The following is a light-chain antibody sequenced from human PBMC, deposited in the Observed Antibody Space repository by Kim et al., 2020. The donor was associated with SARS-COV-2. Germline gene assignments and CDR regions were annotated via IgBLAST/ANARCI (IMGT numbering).Light chain of an antibody. CDR1: SSDFGGYNY. Sequence: QSITISCTGTSSDFGGYNYVSWYQQHPGKAPKLMIYDVSNRPSGVSNRFSGSKSGNTASLTISGLQAEDEADYYCSSYTSSSTLGVFGTGTKVTVL. J-gene: IGLJ1*01. CDR3: SSYTSSSTLGV. CDR2: DVS. V-gene: IGLV2-14*03.